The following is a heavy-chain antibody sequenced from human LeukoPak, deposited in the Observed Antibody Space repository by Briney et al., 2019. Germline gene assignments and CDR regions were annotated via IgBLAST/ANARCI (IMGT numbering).Heavy chain of an antibody. CDR3: ARDSTGRQADSFDI. D-gene: IGHD2-8*02. CDR1: GFTFSSHR. CDR2: IKQDGSEQ. Sequence: PGGSLRLSCVASGFTFSSHRMSWVRQAPGKGLEWVANIKQDGSEQYYVDSVRGRFTISRDNGKNSLYLQMNSLRVEDTAVYFCARDSTGRQADSFDIWGQGTMVTVSS. V-gene: IGHV3-7*01. J-gene: IGHJ3*02.